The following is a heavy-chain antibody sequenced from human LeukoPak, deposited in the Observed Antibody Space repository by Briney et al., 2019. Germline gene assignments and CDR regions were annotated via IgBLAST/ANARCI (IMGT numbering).Heavy chain of an antibody. J-gene: IGHJ6*02. Sequence: ASVKVSCKASGYTFTGYYMHWVRQAPGQGLEWMGWINPNSGGTNYAQKFQGWVTMTRDTSISTAYMELSRLRSDDTAVYYCASTEYYYDSSGYYTRYYYGMDVWGQGTTVTVSS. CDR3: ASTEYYYDSSGYYTRYYYGMDV. V-gene: IGHV1-2*04. CDR2: INPNSGGT. D-gene: IGHD3-22*01. CDR1: GYTFTGYY.